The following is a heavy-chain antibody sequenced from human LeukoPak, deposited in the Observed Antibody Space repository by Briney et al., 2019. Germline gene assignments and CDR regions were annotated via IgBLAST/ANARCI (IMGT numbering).Heavy chain of an antibody. J-gene: IGHJ4*02. Sequence: SGGSLRLSCTASGFTFRSYAMIWVRQAPGKGLEWVSYISSSSSTIYYADSVKGRFTISRDNAKNSLYLQMNSLRAEDTAVYYCARDSYGSGSYYRIDYWGQGTLVTVSS. V-gene: IGHV3-48*04. CDR1: GFTFRSYA. D-gene: IGHD3-10*01. CDR3: ARDSYGSGSYYRIDY. CDR2: ISSSSSTI.